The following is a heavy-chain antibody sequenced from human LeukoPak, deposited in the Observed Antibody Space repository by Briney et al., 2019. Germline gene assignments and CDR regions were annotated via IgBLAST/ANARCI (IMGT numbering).Heavy chain of an antibody. V-gene: IGHV4-34*01. Sequence: KTSETLSLTCTVSGGSISSYYWSWIRQPPGKGLEWIGEINHSGSTNYNPSLKSRVTISVDTSKNQFSLKLSSVTAADTAVYYCARGLIRITMVRGVSWFDPWGQGTLVTVSS. D-gene: IGHD3-10*01. J-gene: IGHJ5*02. CDR1: GGSISSYY. CDR2: INHSGST. CDR3: ARGLIRITMVRGVSWFDP.